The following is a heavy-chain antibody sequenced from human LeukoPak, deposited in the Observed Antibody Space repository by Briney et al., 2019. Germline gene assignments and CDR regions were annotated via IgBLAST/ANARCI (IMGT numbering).Heavy chain of an antibody. J-gene: IGHJ4*02. Sequence: SETLSLTCTVSGGSISSYYWSWIRQPPGKGLEWIGYIYYSGSTNYNPSLKSRVTISVDTSKNQFSLKLTSVTAADTAVYYCARLETTGAGVAVAASFFFDYWGQGTLVTVSS. CDR3: ARLETTGAGVAVAASFFFDY. CDR1: GGSISSYY. CDR2: IYYSGST. D-gene: IGHD6-19*01. V-gene: IGHV4-59*01.